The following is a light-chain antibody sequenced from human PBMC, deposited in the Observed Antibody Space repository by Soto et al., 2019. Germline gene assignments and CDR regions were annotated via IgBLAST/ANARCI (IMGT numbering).Light chain of an antibody. CDR3: QQNNNWPRT. Sequence: ETVMTQSPATLSVSPGERATLSCRASQSVNSDLAWYQKKPGQAPRLLIYDASTRATGIPARFSGGGSGTEFTLTISSLQSEDFAVDYCQQNNNWPRTFGQGTKVEIK. CDR2: DAS. CDR1: QSVNSD. J-gene: IGKJ1*01. V-gene: IGKV3-15*01.